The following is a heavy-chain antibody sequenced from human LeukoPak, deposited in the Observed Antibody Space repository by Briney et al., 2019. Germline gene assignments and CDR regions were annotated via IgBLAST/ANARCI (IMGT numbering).Heavy chain of an antibody. J-gene: IGHJ4*02. V-gene: IGHV3-21*01. CDR3: ASYYGSGKKDY. Sequence: MTGGSLRLSCAASGFTFSSYSMNWVRQAPGKGLEWVSSISSSSGCIYYADSVKGRFTISRDNAKNSLYLQMNSLRAEDTAVYYCASYYGSGKKDYWGQGTLVTVSS. D-gene: IGHD3-10*01. CDR1: GFTFSSYS. CDR2: ISSSSGCI.